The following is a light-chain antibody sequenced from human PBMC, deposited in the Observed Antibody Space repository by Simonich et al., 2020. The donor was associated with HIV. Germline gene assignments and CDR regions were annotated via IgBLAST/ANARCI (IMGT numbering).Light chain of an antibody. CDR3: CSYADNSSPHVV. V-gene: IGLV2-23*01. CDR1: SRDVGGYDY. J-gene: IGLJ2*01. CDR2: EGS. Sequence: QSALTQPASVSGSPGQSITISCTGPSRDVGGYDYVSWYHHHPGKAPKLVIYEGSKRPSEISNPFSGSKSGNTASLTISGLQAEDEADYYCCSYADNSSPHVVFGGGTKVTVL.